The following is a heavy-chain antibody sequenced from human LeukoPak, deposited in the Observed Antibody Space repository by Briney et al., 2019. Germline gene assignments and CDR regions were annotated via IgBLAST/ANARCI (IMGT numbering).Heavy chain of an antibody. J-gene: IGHJ4*02. D-gene: IGHD2-15*01. CDR2: IYYSGST. Sequence: SQTLSLTCTVSGGSISSSSYYWGWLRQPPGKGLEWIGSIYYSGSTYYNPSLKSRVTISVDTSKNQFSLKLSSVTAADTAVYYCARDSRSGHYFDYWGQGTLVTVSS. V-gene: IGHV4-39*07. CDR3: ARDSRSGHYFDY. CDR1: GGSISSSSYY.